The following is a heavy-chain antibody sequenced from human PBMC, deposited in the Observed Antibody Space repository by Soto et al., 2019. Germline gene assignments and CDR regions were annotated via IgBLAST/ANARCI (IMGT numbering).Heavy chain of an antibody. CDR2: INHSGST. V-gene: IGHV4-34*01. Sequence: SETLSLTCAVYGGSFSGYYWSWIRQPPGKGLEWIGEINHSGSTNYNPSLKSRVTISVDTSKNQFSLKLSSVTAADTAVYYCATDIVVVGVYYGMDVWGQGTTVTVSS. J-gene: IGHJ6*02. CDR1: GGSFSGYY. D-gene: IGHD2-2*01. CDR3: ATDIVVVGVYYGMDV.